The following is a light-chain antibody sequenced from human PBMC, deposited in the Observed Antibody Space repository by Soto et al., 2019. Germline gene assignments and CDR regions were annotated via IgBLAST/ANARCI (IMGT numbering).Light chain of an antibody. V-gene: IGLV2-8*01. Sequence: QSVLTQPPSASGSPGQSVTISCTGTSSDVGGYNYVSWYQQHPGKAPKLMIYEVSTRPSGVPDRFSGSKSGNTASLTVSGLQAEDEADYYGSSYAGSNNHVVFGGGTQLTVL. CDR1: SSDVGGYNY. CDR2: EVS. CDR3: SSYAGSNNHVV. J-gene: IGLJ2*01.